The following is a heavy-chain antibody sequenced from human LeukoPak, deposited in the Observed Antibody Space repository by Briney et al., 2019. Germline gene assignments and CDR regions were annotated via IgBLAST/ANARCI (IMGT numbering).Heavy chain of an antibody. D-gene: IGHD1-26*01. CDR1: GFTFSSNW. J-gene: IGHJ4*02. CDR3: VRDLGGRSGH. CDR2: INEDGSTT. V-gene: IGHV3-74*01. Sequence: GGSLRLSCAASGFTFSSNWMHWVRQAPGKGLVWVSRINEDGSTTNYADSVKGRSTIFRDNAKNTLYLQMNSLRAEDTAVYYCVRDLGGRSGHWGQGTQVTVSS.